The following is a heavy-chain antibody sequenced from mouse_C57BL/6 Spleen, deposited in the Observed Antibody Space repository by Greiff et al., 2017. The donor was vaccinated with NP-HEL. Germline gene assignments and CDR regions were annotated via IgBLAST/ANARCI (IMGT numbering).Heavy chain of an antibody. CDR1: GFTFTDYY. CDR2: IRNKANGYTT. V-gene: IGHV7-3*01. Sequence: EVQGVESGGGLVQPGGSLSLSCAASGFTFTDYYMSWVRQPPGKALEWLGFIRNKANGYTTEYSASVKGRFTISRDNSQSILYLQMNALRAEDSATYYCASSYYYGSSYAWFAYWGQGTLVTVSA. D-gene: IGHD1-1*01. J-gene: IGHJ3*01. CDR3: ASSYYYGSSYAWFAY.